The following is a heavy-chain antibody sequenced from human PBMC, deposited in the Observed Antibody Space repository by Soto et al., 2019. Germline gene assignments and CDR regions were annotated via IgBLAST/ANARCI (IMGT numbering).Heavy chain of an antibody. CDR1: GFTVSNHY. V-gene: IGHV3-53*01. D-gene: IGHD2-8*02. J-gene: IGHJ4*02. CDR3: TRAPPDFETTGHYIDY. CDR2: IYSGGSR. Sequence: GGSLRLSCSASGFTVSNHYMTWVRQAPGKGLEWVSVIYSGGSRYYADSVKGRFAISRDHSKNTLYLQMNSLTAEDTAVYYCTRAPPDFETTGHYIDYWGQGTLVTVSS.